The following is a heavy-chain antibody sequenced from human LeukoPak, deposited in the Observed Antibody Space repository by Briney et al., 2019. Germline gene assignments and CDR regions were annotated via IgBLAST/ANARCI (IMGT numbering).Heavy chain of an antibody. CDR2: ISSGSIYI. V-gene: IGHV3-21*01. CDR3: ARDGGGITIFGVVIIQSVDY. D-gene: IGHD3-3*01. Sequence: GGSLRLSCAASGFTFSSYTMNWVRQAPGKGLEWVSSISSGSIYIYYADSVKGRFTISRDNAKNSLYLQMNSLRAEDTAVYYCARDGGGITIFGVVIIQSVDYWGQGTLVTVSS. CDR1: GFTFSSYT. J-gene: IGHJ4*02.